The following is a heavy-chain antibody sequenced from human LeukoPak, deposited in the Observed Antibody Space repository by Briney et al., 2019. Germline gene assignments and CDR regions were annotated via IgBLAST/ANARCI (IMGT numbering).Heavy chain of an antibody. V-gene: IGHV1-2*02. CDR3: ARVQGYGDYPDY. CDR2: INPNSGGT. D-gene: IGHD4-17*01. Sequence: GASVKVSCKASGYTFTGYYLHWVRQAPGQGLEWMGWINPNSGGTNYAQKFQGRVTMTRDTCISTAYMELSSLRSDDTAVYYCARVQGYGDYPDYWGQGTLVTVSS. CDR1: GYTFTGYY. J-gene: IGHJ4*02.